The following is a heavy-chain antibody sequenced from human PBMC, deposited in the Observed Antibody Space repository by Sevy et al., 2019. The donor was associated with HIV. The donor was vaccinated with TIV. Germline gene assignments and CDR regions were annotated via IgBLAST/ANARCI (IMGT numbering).Heavy chain of an antibody. V-gene: IGHV1-2*02. CDR2: INPNSGGT. CDR3: ARAGLSSDYFDY. D-gene: IGHD6-25*01. J-gene: IGHJ4*02. Sequence: ASVKVTCKASGYTFTGYYMHWVRQAPGQGLEWMGCINPNSGGTNYAQKFQGRVTMTRDTSISTAYMELSRLRSDDTAVYYCARAGLSSDYFDYWGQGTLVTVSS. CDR1: GYTFTGYY.